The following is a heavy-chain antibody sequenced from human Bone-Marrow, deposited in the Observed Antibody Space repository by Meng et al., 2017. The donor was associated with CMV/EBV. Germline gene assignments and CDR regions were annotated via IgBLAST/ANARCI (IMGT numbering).Heavy chain of an antibody. Sequence: SVKVSCKASGGTFSSYAISWVRQAPGQGLEWMGGIIPIFGTANYAQKFQGRVTITTDESTSTAYMELSSLRSEDTAVYYCASGTLKVVPAAIRGYYYYGMDVWAQGTTVTVSS. CDR3: ASGTLKVVPAAIRGYYYYGMDV. J-gene: IGHJ6*02. CDR2: IIPIFGTA. D-gene: IGHD2-2*02. CDR1: GGTFSSYA. V-gene: IGHV1-69*05.